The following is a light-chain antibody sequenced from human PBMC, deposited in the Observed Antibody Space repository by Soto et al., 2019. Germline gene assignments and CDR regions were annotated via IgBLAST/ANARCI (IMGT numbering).Light chain of an antibody. V-gene: IGKV1-6*02. CDR3: LQDYT. CDR1: QAFIND. CDR2: ATS. J-gene: IGKJ3*01. Sequence: AIQMTQSPSSLSASVGDRVSITCRASQAFINDLGWYQQKPGKAPKLLIYATSSLQSGVPSRFSGSGSGTGFTLTISSRQPEDFATYYCLQDYTFGPGTKVDVK.